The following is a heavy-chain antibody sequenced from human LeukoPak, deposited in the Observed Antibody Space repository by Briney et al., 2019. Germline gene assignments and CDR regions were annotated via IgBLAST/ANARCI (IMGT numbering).Heavy chain of an antibody. D-gene: IGHD6-6*01. V-gene: IGHV3-9*01. J-gene: IGHJ5*02. CDR2: ISWNSGSI. CDR3: AKETQDSSSSMVLDP. Sequence: PGGSLRLSCAASGFTFYNYAMDWVRQSPGKGLEWASGISWNSGSIGYADSVKGRFTISRDNAKNSLYLQMNSLRAEDTALYYCAKETQDSSSSMVLDPWGQGTLVTVSS. CDR1: GFTFYNYA.